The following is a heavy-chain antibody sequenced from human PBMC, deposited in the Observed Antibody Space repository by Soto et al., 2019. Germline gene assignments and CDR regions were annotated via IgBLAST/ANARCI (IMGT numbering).Heavy chain of an antibody. J-gene: IGHJ6*02. CDR3: AIYLGSGWSGYFLSLGYYGMDV. CDR1: GFTFSSYA. D-gene: IGHD3-3*01. V-gene: IGHV3-23*01. CDR2: ISGSGGST. Sequence: GGSLRLSCAASGFTFSSYAMSWVRQAPGKGLEWVSAISGSGGSTYYADSVKGRFTISRDNSKNTLYLQMNSLRAEDTAVYYCAIYLGSGWSGYFLSLGYYGMDVWGQGITVTVSS.